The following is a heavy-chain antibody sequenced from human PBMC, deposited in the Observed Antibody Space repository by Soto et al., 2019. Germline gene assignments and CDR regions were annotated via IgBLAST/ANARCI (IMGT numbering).Heavy chain of an antibody. J-gene: IGHJ4*02. D-gene: IGHD2-15*01. CDR3: GRGFGGTH. Sequence: EVQLVESGGGLVQPRGSLRLSCAASGFTFNNYYMVWVRQAPGRGLEWVANINQDGSAKYYVDSVKDRFTISRDNAKSSLYLQINSLRAEDTATYYCGRGFGGTHWGQGSLVTVSS. CDR1: GFTFNNYY. CDR2: INQDGSAK. V-gene: IGHV3-7*05.